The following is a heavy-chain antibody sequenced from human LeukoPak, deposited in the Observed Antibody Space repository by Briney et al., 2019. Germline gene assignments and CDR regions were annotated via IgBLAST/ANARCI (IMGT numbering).Heavy chain of an antibody. CDR2: FGPTGSDR. CDR1: GLTFSTSG. Sequence: TGGSLRLSCTASGLTFSTSGFNWVRQAPGKGLEWVASFGPTGSDRYHADSIKGRFTISRDNANNILYLQMNSLRAEDTAVYYCATETNGRHYDYWGQGTLLTVSS. CDR3: ATETNGRHYDY. J-gene: IGHJ4*02. D-gene: IGHD1-14*01. V-gene: IGHV3-21*06.